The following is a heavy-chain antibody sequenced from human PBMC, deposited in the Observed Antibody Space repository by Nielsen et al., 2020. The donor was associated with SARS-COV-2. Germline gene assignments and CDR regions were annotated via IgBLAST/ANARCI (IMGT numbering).Heavy chain of an antibody. J-gene: IGHJ4*02. Sequence: GESLKISCAASGFTFSSYDMHWVRQATGKGLEWVSAIGTAGDTYYPGSVKGRFTISRENAKNSLYLQMNSLRAGDTAVYYCARSDSSGYPLSPYYFDYWGQGTLVTVSS. D-gene: IGHD3-22*01. V-gene: IGHV3-13*01. CDR3: ARSDSSGYPLSPYYFDY. CDR1: GFTFSSYD. CDR2: IGTAGDT.